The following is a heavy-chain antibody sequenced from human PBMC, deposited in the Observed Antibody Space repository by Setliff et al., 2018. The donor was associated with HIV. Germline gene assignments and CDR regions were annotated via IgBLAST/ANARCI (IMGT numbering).Heavy chain of an antibody. J-gene: IGHJ4*02. Sequence: SETLSLTCTVSGGSISTYYWTWIRQPPGKGLEWIGYIYTSGSTSYNPSLKSRLTISLDTSKNQFSLKLSSVTAADTAVYYCARHGTWNSQRFHFDYWGQGTPVTVSS. V-gene: IGHV4-4*09. CDR1: GGSISTYY. D-gene: IGHD1-7*01. CDR2: IYTSGST. CDR3: ARHGTWNSQRFHFDY.